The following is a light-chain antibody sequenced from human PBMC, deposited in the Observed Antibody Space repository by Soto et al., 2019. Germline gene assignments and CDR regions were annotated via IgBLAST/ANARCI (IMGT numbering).Light chain of an antibody. CDR2: DVS. CDR3: SSYTSSNSLV. CDR1: SSDVGGYDF. Sequence: QSVLTQPASVSGSPGQSITISCTGTSSDVGGYDFVSWYQQHPGKAPKLMIYDVSNRPSGVSNRLSGSKSGNTASLTISGLQAEDEADYYCSSYTSSNSLVFGTGTKVTVL. J-gene: IGLJ1*01. V-gene: IGLV2-14*03.